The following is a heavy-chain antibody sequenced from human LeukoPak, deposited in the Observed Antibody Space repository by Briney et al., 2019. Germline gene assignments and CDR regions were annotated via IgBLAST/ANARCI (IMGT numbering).Heavy chain of an antibody. CDR2: ISSSSSYI. D-gene: IGHD6-13*01. V-gene: IGHV3-21*01. J-gene: IGHJ6*02. CDR3: ARDPRQLVLYYYGMDV. CDR1: GFTFSSYS. Sequence: PGGSLRLSCAASGFTFSSYSMNWVRQAPGKGLEWVSSISSSSSYIYYADSVKGRFTISRDNSKNTLYLQMNSLRAEDTAVYYCARDPRQLVLYYYGMDVWGQGTTVTVSS.